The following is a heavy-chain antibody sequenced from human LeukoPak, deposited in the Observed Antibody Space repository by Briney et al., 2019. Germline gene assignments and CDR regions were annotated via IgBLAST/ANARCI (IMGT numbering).Heavy chain of an antibody. D-gene: IGHD3-10*01. J-gene: IGHJ6*03. CDR1: GYTFTGYY. V-gene: IGHV1-2*02. Sequence: ASVKVSCKASGYTFTGYYMHWVRQAPGQGLEWMGWINPNSGGTNYAQKFQGRVTMTRDTSISTAYMELSRLRSDDTAVYYCARGTITMVRGVITQGYYMDVWGKGTTVTVSS. CDR2: INPNSGGT. CDR3: ARGTITMVRGVITQGYYMDV.